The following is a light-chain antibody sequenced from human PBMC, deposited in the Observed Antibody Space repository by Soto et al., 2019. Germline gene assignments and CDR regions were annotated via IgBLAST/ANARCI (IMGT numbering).Light chain of an antibody. CDR3: SSYTSSSGV. CDR2: DVS. CDR1: SSDVGGYNY. J-gene: IGLJ1*01. V-gene: IGLV2-14*01. Sequence: QSALTQPASVSGSPGQSITISCTGTSSDVGGYNYVSWYQQHPGKAPKLMIYDVSNRPSGVSNRFSGSKSGNTASLTISGXQAEDEADYYCSSYTSSSGVFGTGTKLTV.